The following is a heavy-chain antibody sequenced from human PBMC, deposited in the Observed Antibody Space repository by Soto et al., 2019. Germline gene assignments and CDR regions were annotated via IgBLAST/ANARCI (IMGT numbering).Heavy chain of an antibody. CDR3: ARIGMNHDILTGPAYYYGMDV. CDR1: GFSLSTSGMC. V-gene: IGHV2-70*01. J-gene: IGHJ6*02. CDR2: IDWDDDK. Sequence: KSGPTLVHPTQTLTLTCTFSGFSLSTSGMCVSWIRQPPGKALEWLALIDWDDDKYYSTSLKTRLTISKDTSKNQVVLTMTNMDPVDTATYYCARIGMNHDILTGPAYYYGMDVWGQVTTVTV. D-gene: IGHD3-9*01.